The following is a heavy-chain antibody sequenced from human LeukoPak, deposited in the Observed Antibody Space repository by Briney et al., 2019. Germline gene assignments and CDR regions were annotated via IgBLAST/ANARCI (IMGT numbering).Heavy chain of an antibody. Sequence: ASVKVSCKVSGYTLTELSMHWVRQAPGKGLEWMGGFDPEDGETIYAQKFQGRVTMTEDTSTDTAYMELSSLRSEDTAVYYCATANVAVAGPRFDYWGQGTLVTVSS. V-gene: IGHV1-24*01. J-gene: IGHJ4*02. CDR2: FDPEDGET. CDR1: GYTLTELS. D-gene: IGHD6-19*01. CDR3: ATANVAVAGPRFDY.